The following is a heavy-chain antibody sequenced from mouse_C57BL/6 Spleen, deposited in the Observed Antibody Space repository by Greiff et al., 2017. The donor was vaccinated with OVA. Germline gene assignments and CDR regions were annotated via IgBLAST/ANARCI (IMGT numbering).Heavy chain of an antibody. CDR1: GFNIKDYY. CDR3: TTWCSYYYGSSSSWFAY. D-gene: IGHD1-1*01. CDR2: IDPEDGDT. J-gene: IGHJ3*01. V-gene: IGHV14-1*01. Sequence: EVQLQQSGAELVRPGASVKFSCTASGFNIKDYYMHWVKQRPEQGLEWIGRIDPEDGDTEYAPKFQGKATMTADTSSTTAYLQLSSLTSEDTAVDYCTTWCSYYYGSSSSWFAYWGQGTLVTVSA.